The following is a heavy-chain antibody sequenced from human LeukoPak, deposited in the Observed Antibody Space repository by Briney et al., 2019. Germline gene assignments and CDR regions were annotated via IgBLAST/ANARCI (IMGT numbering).Heavy chain of an antibody. V-gene: IGHV4-39*01. Sequence: SETLSLTCTVSGGSISSSSYYWGWIRQPPGKELEWIGSIYYSGSTYYNPSLKSRVTISVDTSKNQFSLKLSSVTAADTAVYYCATHTNNYYDSSGYSDYWGQGTLVTVSS. D-gene: IGHD3-22*01. J-gene: IGHJ4*02. CDR1: GGSISSSSYY. CDR2: IYYSGST. CDR3: ATHTNNYYDSSGYSDY.